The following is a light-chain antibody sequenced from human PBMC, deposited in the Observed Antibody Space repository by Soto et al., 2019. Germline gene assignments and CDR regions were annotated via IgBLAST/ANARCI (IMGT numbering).Light chain of an antibody. V-gene: IGKV1-5*03. CDR3: QQYNSYSRT. J-gene: IGKJ1*01. CDR1: QSISSW. Sequence: DLQMTQSPSTLSASVGDRVTITCRASQSISSWLAWYQQKPGKAPNLLIYKASSLESGVPSRFSGSGSGTEFTLTISSLQPDDCATYYGQQYNSYSRTFGQGTKVDI. CDR2: KAS.